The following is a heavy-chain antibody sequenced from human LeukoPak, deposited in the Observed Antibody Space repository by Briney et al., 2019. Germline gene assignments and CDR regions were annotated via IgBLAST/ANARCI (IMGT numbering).Heavy chain of an antibody. V-gene: IGHV4-39*01. Sequence: SETLSLTCSVSGGSISSSSYYWGWIRQPPGKGLEWIGSIYYTGSTYYNPSLKSRVTISVDTSKNQFSLKLSSVTAADTAVYYCARIQYSSSPVDYWGQGTLVTVSS. J-gene: IGHJ4*02. CDR2: IYYTGST. CDR3: ARIQYSSSPVDY. CDR1: GGSISSSSYY. D-gene: IGHD6-6*01.